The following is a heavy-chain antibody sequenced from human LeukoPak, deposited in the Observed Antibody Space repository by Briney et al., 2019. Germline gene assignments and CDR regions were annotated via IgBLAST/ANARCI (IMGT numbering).Heavy chain of an antibody. D-gene: IGHD5-18*01. CDR2: INHSGST. Sequence: SETLSLTCAVYGGSFSGYYWSWIRQPPGKGLEWIGEINHSGSTNYNPSLKSRVTISVDTSKNQFSLKLSSVTAADTAVYYCATLRRYSLFDYWGQGTLVTVSS. CDR3: ATLRRYSLFDY. V-gene: IGHV4-34*01. CDR1: GGSFSGYY. J-gene: IGHJ4*02.